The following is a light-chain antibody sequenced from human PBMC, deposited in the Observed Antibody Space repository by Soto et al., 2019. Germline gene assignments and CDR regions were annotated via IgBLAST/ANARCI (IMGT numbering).Light chain of an antibody. CDR2: KAS. CDR1: QSISSW. J-gene: IGKJ1*01. V-gene: IGKV1-5*03. CDR3: QQYHDNWT. Sequence: DIQMTQSPSTLSASVGDRVTITCRASQSISSWLAWYQQKPGQAPKLLIYKASTLKSGVPSRFSGSGSGTEFTLAISSLQIDDYETYFCQQYHDNWTFGQGTKVEIK.